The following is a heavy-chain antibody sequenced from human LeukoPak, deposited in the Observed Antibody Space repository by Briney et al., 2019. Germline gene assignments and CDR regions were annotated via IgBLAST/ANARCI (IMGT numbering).Heavy chain of an antibody. CDR3: ARARQDIVVVVAATDHDAFDI. V-gene: IGHV1-8*02. CDR1: GYTFTSYD. J-gene: IGHJ3*02. D-gene: IGHD2-15*01. CDR2: MNPNSGNT. Sequence: ASVKVSCKASGYTFTSYDINWVRQATGQGLEWMGWMNPNSGNTGYAQKLQGRVTMTTDTSTSTAYMELRSLRSDDTAVYYCARARQDIVVVVAATDHDAFDIWGQGTMVTVSS.